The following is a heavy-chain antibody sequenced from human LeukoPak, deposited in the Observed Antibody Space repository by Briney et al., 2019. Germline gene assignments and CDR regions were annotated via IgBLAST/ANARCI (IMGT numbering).Heavy chain of an antibody. D-gene: IGHD3-10*01. V-gene: IGHV4-4*02. CDR2: IYHSGST. CDR3: ARRPITMVRGGPFDP. CDR1: GGSISSSNW. J-gene: IGHJ5*02. Sequence: PSETLSLTCAVSGGSISSSNWWSWVRQPPGKGLEWIGEIYHSGSTNYNPSLKSRVTISVDKSKNQFSLKLSSVTAADTAVYYCARRPITMVRGGPFDPWGQGTLVTVSS.